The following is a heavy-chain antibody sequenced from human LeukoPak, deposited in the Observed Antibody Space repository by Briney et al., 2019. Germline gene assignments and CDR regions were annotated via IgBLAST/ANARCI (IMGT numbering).Heavy chain of an antibody. CDR1: GYTFTGYY. D-gene: IGHD1-26*01. J-gene: IGHJ4*02. Sequence: ASVKVSCKASGYTFTGYYIHWVRQTPGQGLEWMGIINPSDGTTSYAQKFQGRVTMTRDTSTSEVYMDLSSLRSEDTAVYYCARGRPTWEVPQIYDYWGQGTLVTVSS. V-gene: IGHV1-46*01. CDR3: ARGRPTWEVPQIYDY. CDR2: INPSDGTT.